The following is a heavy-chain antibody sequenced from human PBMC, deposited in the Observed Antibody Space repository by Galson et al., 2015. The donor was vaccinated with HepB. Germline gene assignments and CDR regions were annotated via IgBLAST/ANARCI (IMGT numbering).Heavy chain of an antibody. CDR1: GFTFSSYE. J-gene: IGHJ6*02. Sequence: SLRLSCAASGFTFSSYEMNWVRQAPGKGLEWVSYISSSGSTIYYADSVKGRFTISKDNAKNSLYLQMNSLRAEDTAVYYCARDLVMSMVRGVIITPYYYYYGMDVWGQGTTVTVSS. D-gene: IGHD3-10*01. V-gene: IGHV3-48*03. CDR3: ARDLVMSMVRGVIITPYYYYYGMDV. CDR2: ISSSGSTI.